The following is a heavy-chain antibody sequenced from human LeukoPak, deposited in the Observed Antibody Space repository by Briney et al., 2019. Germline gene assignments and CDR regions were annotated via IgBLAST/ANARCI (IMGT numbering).Heavy chain of an antibody. Sequence: GGSLRLSCAASGFTFSSYWMSWVRQAPGKGLEWVANIKQDGSEKYYVDSVKGRFTISRDNAKNSLYLQMNSLRAEDTAVYYCAREITPRIQLWLRGWFDPWGQGTLVTVSS. CDR1: GFTFSSYW. D-gene: IGHD5-18*01. CDR3: AREITPRIQLWLRGWFDP. V-gene: IGHV3-7*01. CDR2: IKQDGSEK. J-gene: IGHJ5*02.